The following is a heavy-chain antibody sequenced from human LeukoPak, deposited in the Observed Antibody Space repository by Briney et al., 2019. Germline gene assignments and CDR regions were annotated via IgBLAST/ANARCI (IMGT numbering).Heavy chain of an antibody. J-gene: IGHJ3*02. CDR1: GGSISSYY. CDR3: ARNYGVRAFGI. D-gene: IGHD4-17*01. Sequence: SETLSLTCTVSGGSISSYYWSWIRQPPGKGLEWIGYIYYSGSTNYNPSLKSRVTISVDTSKNQFSLKLSSVTAADTAVYYCARNYGVRAFGIWGKGTMVTVSS. CDR2: IYYSGST. V-gene: IGHV4-59*01.